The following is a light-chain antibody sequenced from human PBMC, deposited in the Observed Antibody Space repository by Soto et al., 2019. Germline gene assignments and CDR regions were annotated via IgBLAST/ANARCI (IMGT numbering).Light chain of an antibody. CDR3: QQYGGSVPWT. V-gene: IGKV3-20*01. Sequence: VSTHSPGTLSLSPCERATVSVSASQTVSRNYLAWYQKKPGQAPRLLIYGASTGATGIPDRFTGSGSGTDFTLTITRLEPEDFAVYYCQQYGGSVPWTFGQGTKVDIK. CDR2: GAS. CDR1: QTVSRNY. J-gene: IGKJ1*01.